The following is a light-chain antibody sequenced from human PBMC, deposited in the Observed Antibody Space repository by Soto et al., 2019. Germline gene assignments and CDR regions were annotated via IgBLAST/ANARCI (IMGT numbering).Light chain of an antibody. CDR1: QSVSSSY. CDR2: GAS. CDR3: QQYGSSPKYP. J-gene: IGKJ2*01. V-gene: IGKV3-20*01. Sequence: EIVLTQSPGTLSLSPGERATLSCRASQSVSSSYLAWYQQKPGQAPRLLIYGASSRATGIPDRFSGSGSGTDFTLTISRLEPEDVAVYYCQQYGSSPKYPFGQGTKLEIK.